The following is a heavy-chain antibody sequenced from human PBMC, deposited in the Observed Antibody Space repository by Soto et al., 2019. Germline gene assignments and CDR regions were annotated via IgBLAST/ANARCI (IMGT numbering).Heavy chain of an antibody. CDR1: GFTLGNTY. CDR2: IKSKADGGTA. J-gene: IGHJ4*02. CDR3: VTAPWSGGH. V-gene: IGHV3-15*01. Sequence: EVQLVESGGGLVNPGGSLRLYCAASGFTLGNTYMSWVRQAPGKGLEWVGRIKSKADGGTADHAAPVKGRFSISRDDSKDTLFLQMNSLKSEDTAVYYCVTAPWSGGHWGPGTLVTVSS. D-gene: IGHD3-3*01.